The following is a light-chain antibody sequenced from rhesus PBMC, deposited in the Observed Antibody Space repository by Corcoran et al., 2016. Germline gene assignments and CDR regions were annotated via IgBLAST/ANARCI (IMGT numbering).Light chain of an antibody. J-gene: IGKJ4*01. CDR1: QSLLYSSNNKDY. CDR2: WAS. V-gene: IGKV4-1*01. Sequence: DIVMTQSPDSLAVSLGERVTINCKSSQSLLYSSNNKDYLAWYQQKPGQAPKLLIYWASTREYVVPKLPIYGRTNGEYGVPSRVRGTGFGTDFTLTISGLQAEDVAVFYCQPYYSSPLTFGGGTKV. CDR3: QPYYSSPLT.